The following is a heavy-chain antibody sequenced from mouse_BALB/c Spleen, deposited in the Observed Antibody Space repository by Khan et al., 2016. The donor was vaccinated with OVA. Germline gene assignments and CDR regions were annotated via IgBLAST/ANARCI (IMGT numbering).Heavy chain of an antibody. J-gene: IGHJ3*01. CDR2: IIYTGYT. V-gene: IGHV3-8*02. CDR3: ARSTYRYAFVY. Sequence: EVKLLESGPSLVKPSQTLSLTCSVTGDSITTGYWNWIRKFPGNKLEYMGYIIYTGYTYYNPSLKSRISITRHTSTNHYYLQLNSVTDEDTATYYCARSTYRYAFVYWGQGTLVTVSA. D-gene: IGHD2-14*01. CDR1: GDSITTGY.